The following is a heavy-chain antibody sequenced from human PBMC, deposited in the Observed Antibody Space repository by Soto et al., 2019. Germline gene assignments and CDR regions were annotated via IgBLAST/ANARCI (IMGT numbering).Heavy chain of an antibody. CDR2: INHSGST. CDR3: ARGRGVVVPAAMLSYYYYMDV. V-gene: IGHV4-34*01. Sequence: SETLSLTCAVYGGSFSGYYWSWIRQPPGKGLEWNGEINHSGSTKYNPSLKSRVTISVDTSKNQFSLKLSSVTAADTAVYYCARGRGVVVPAAMLSYYYYMDVWGKGTTVTVSS. D-gene: IGHD2-2*01. CDR1: GGSFSGYY. J-gene: IGHJ6*03.